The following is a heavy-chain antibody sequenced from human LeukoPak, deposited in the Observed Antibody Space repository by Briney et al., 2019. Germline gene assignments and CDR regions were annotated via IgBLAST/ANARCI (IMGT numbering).Heavy chain of an antibody. CDR2: ISSSGSTI. V-gene: IGHV3-11*01. D-gene: IGHD6-19*01. Sequence: GGSLRLSCAASGFTFSDYYMSWIRQAPGKGLGWVSYISSSGSTIYYVDSVKGRFTISRDNAKNSLYLQMNSLRAEDRAVYYCARDRPGWDWFDPWGQGTLVTVSS. CDR1: GFTFSDYY. J-gene: IGHJ5*02. CDR3: ARDRPGWDWFDP.